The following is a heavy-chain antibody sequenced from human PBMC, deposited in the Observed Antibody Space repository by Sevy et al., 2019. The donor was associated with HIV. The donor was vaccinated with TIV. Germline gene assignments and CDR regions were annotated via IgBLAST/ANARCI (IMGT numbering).Heavy chain of an antibody. CDR3: AKDSNDFWSGYRYYYYYYYMDV. V-gene: IGHV3-30*18. Sequence: GGSLRLSCAASGFTFSSYGMHWVRQAPGKGLEWVAVISYDGSNKYYADSVKGRFTISRDNSKNTLYLQMNSLRAEDTAVYYCAKDSNDFWSGYRYYYYYYYMDVWGKGTTVTVSS. CDR2: ISYDGSNK. J-gene: IGHJ6*03. CDR1: GFTFSSYG. D-gene: IGHD3-3*01.